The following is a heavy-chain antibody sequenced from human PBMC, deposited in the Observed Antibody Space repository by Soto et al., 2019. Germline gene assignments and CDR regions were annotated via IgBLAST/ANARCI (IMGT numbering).Heavy chain of an antibody. CDR3: TRGGRGTSYSYFYPMDV. D-gene: IGHD5-18*01. J-gene: IGHJ6*02. V-gene: IGHV3-30*04. CDR1: AFTFSSYA. CDR2: ISFDGSYK. Sequence: QVQLVESGGGVVQPGRSLRLSCAASAFTFSSYAMHWVRQAPGKGLEWVTVISFDGSYKYYADSVKGRFTISRDNSKNTLYLQMNSLRADDTAVYFCTRGGRGTSYSYFYPMDVWGQGTTVTVSS.